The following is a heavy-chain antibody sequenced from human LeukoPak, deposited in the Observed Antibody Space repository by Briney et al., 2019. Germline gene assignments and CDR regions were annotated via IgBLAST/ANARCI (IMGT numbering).Heavy chain of an antibody. CDR3: ARDKSSFFDY. V-gene: IGHV3-53*01. CDR2: IYSGGST. Sequence: AGGSLRLSCAASGFTVSSNYMSWVRQAPGKGLEWVSVIYSGGSTYYADSVKGRFTISRDNSKNTLYLQMNSLRAEDTAVYYCARDKSSFFDYWGQGTLVTVSS. CDR1: GFTVSSNY. J-gene: IGHJ4*02. D-gene: IGHD6-13*01.